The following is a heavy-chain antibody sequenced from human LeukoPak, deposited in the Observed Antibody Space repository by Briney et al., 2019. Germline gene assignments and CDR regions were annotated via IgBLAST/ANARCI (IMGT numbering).Heavy chain of an antibody. CDR3: ARQRGFPDY. Sequence: GGSLRLSCAASEFSFSGYAMSWVRQAPGKGLEWVSTISGSGSTTWYADSVRGRFTISRDNSKNTLDLQMNSLRAEDTAVYYCARQRGFPDYWGQGTLVTVSS. CDR2: ISGSGSTT. D-gene: IGHD5-12*01. V-gene: IGHV3-23*01. CDR1: EFSFSGYA. J-gene: IGHJ4*02.